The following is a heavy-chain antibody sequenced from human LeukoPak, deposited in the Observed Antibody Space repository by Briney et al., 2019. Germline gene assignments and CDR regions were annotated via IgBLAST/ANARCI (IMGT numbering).Heavy chain of an antibody. Sequence: PSETLSLTCTVSGDSVSDDYFTWIRQPAGKGLEWIGRIHSGGTTNYNPSLKSRVTISVDTSKNQFSLKLSSVTAADTAVYYCARDQAVRGNAFDIWGQGTMVTVSS. CDR1: GDSVSDDY. J-gene: IGHJ3*02. CDR3: ARDQAVRGNAFDI. CDR2: IHSGGTT. D-gene: IGHD3-10*02. V-gene: IGHV4-4*07.